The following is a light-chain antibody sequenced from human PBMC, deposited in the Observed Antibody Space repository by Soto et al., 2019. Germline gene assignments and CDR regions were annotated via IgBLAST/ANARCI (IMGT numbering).Light chain of an antibody. J-gene: IGLJ2*01. CDR1: ISNIGNNA. CDR2: SNS. CDR3: AAWDASLSAVI. Sequence: QSVLTQPPSASGTPGQRVTISCSGSISNIGNNAVNWYQHLPGTAPKFLIYSNSQRPSGVPDRFSGSKSGTSASLAISGLQSEDEAGYSCAAWDASLSAVIFGGGTKVTV. V-gene: IGLV1-44*01.